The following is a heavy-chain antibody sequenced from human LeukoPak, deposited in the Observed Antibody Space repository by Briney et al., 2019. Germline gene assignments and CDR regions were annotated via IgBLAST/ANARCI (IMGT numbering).Heavy chain of an antibody. J-gene: IGHJ4*02. CDR3: AQTTGWPGFDF. CDR2: IYNGRNT. D-gene: IGHD6-19*01. V-gene: IGHV4-59*08. CDR1: GASTSSRY. Sequence: PSETLSLTCSASGASTSSRYWSWIRQSPGRTLEWIGHIYNGRNTEYNPSLTSRVTISVDTSKNQFSLSLTSVTAADTAIYYCAQTTGWPGFDFWGPGALVTVSS.